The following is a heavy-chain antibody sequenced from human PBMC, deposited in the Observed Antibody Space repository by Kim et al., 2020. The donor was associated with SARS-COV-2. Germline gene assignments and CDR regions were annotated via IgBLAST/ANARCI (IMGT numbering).Heavy chain of an antibody. D-gene: IGHD3-16*01. CDR3: ARDRLGEYGMDV. Sequence: GGSLRLSCAASGFTYSSYGMHWVRQAPGKGLEWVAVIWYDGSNKYYADSVKGRFTIPRDNSKNTLYLQMNSLRAEDTAVYYCARDRLGEYGMDVWGQGTTVTVSS. CDR2: IWYDGSNK. J-gene: IGHJ6*02. CDR1: GFTYSSYG. V-gene: IGHV3-33*01.